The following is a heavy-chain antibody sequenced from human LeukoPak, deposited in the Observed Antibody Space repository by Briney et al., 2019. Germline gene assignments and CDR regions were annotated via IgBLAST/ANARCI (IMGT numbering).Heavy chain of an antibody. D-gene: IGHD5-18*01. CDR1: GFTFSDYY. CDR2: ISSSSSYT. V-gene: IGHV3-11*06. Sequence: GGSLRLSCAASGFTFSDYYMSWIRQAPGKGLEWVSYISSSSSYTNYADSVKGRFTISRDNAKTSLYLQMNSLRAEDTAVYYCASRGYSYGPPDYWGQGTLVTVSS. CDR3: ASRGYSYGPPDY. J-gene: IGHJ4*02.